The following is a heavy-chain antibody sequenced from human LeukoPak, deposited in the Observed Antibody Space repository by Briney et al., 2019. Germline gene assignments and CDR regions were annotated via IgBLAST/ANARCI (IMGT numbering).Heavy chain of an antibody. CDR1: GGTFSSYA. D-gene: IGHD2-2*01. CDR2: IIPIFGTA. V-gene: IGHV1-69*13. J-gene: IGHJ6*03. CDR3: AMRSTSCYLLCYYYYMDV. Sequence: SVKVSCKASGGTFSSYAISWVRQAPGQGLEWMGGIIPIFGTANYAQKFQGRVTITADESTSTAYMELSSLRSEDTAVYYCAMRSTSCYLLCYYYYMDVWGKGTTVTVSS.